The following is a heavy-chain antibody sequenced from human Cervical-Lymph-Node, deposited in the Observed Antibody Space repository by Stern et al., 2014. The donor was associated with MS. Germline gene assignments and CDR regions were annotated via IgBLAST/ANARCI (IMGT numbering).Heavy chain of an antibody. CDR1: GFTFSSYG. CDR2: IWYDGSNK. V-gene: IGHV3-33*01. D-gene: IGHD1-26*01. Sequence: VQLVESGGGVVQPGRSLRLSCAGSGFTFSSYGMHWVRQAPGKGPEWVALIWYDGSNKYYADSVKGRFTISRDNSKNTLYLQMNSLRAEDTAVYYCARDAMYSGSYPDYWGRGTLVTVSS. CDR3: ARDAMYSGSYPDY. J-gene: IGHJ4*02.